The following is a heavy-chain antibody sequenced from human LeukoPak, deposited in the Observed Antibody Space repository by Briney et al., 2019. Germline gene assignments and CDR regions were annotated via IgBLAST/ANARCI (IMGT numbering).Heavy chain of an antibody. Sequence: GGSLRLSCAASGFVFSNYYMSWVRRAPGKGLEGLAIIKYDGSEKYYLDSVKGRFTISRDNAKNSVYLQMDSLRAEDTAVYYCTRDEGATETTYRFDYWGQGTLVTVSS. CDR1: GFVFSNYY. J-gene: IGHJ4*02. D-gene: IGHD4-17*01. CDR2: IKYDGSEK. CDR3: TRDEGATETTYRFDY. V-gene: IGHV3-7*03.